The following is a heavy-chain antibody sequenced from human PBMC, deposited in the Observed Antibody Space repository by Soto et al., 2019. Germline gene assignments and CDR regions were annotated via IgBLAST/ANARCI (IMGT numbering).Heavy chain of an antibody. CDR1: GFTFSNYG. D-gene: IGHD5-12*01. Sequence: QVQMVESRGGVVQPWWSLRLSCAASGFTFSNYGMYWVRQAPGKGLEWVTGISYDGSNNYYADSVKGRFTISRDNSKNILDLPMNRLGAQDTAAYYCATWSGYDPFDYWGQGTLFTGS. CDR2: ISYDGSNN. J-gene: IGHJ4*02. V-gene: IGHV3-30*03. CDR3: ATWSGYDPFDY.